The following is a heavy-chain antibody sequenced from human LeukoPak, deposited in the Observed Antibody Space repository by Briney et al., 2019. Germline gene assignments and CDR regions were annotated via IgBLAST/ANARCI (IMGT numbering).Heavy chain of an antibody. V-gene: IGHV3-7*01. CDR2: IKQDGSEK. CDR1: GFTFSSYW. D-gene: IGHD1-26*01. J-gene: IGHJ4*02. CDR3: VRDYRGGWNDY. Sequence: GGSLRLSCAASGFTFSSYWMSWVRQAPGKGLEWVANIKQDGSEKYYVDSVKGRFTISRDNAKNSLYLQMNNLRVDDTAVYYCVRDYRGGWNDYWGQGTLVTVSS.